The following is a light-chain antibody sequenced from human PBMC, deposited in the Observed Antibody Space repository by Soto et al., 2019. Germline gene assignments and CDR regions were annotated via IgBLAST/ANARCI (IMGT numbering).Light chain of an antibody. J-gene: IGLJ2*01. CDR1: SSNIGSNS. V-gene: IGLV1-44*01. CDR2: RSD. Sequence: QSVLTQPPSASGTPGQRVTISCSGSSSNIGSNSVTWYQQLPGTAPKLLIYRSDQRPSGVPDRVSASKSGTSASLAISGLQSEDEADYYCAAWDDSLSGVAFGGGTKVTVL. CDR3: AAWDDSLSGVA.